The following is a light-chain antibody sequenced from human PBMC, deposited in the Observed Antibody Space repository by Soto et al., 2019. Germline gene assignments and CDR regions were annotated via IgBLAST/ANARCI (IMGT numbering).Light chain of an antibody. Sequence: DIQMTQFPSTLSASVGDRVTITCRASQSISNRLAWFQQKSGEAPNLLIYKASSLESGVPSRFSGSGSGTEFTLTISSLQPDDFATYYCQQYNTYPWTFGQGTKVEIK. CDR3: QQYNTYPWT. V-gene: IGKV1-5*03. CDR2: KAS. CDR1: QSISNR. J-gene: IGKJ1*01.